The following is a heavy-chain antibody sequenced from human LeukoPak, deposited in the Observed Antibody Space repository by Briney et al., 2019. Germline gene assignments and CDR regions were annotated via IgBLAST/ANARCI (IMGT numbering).Heavy chain of an antibody. D-gene: IGHD3-9*01. CDR1: GGSISSYY. J-gene: IGHJ4*02. V-gene: IGHV4-59*01. Sequence: SETLPLTCTVSGGSISSYYWSWIRQPPGKGLEWIGYIYYSGSTNYNPSLKSRVTISVDTSKNQFSLKLSSVTAADTAVYYCARVNYDILTGYYRFDYWGQGTLVTVSS. CDR2: IYYSGST. CDR3: ARVNYDILTGYYRFDY.